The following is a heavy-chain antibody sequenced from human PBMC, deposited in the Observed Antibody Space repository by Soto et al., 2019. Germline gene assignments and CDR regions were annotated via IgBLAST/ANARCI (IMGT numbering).Heavy chain of an antibody. CDR1: GFTFSSYA. Sequence: GGSLRLSCAASGFTFSSYAMHWVRQAPGKGLEWVAVISYDGSNKYYADSVKGRFTISRDNSKNTLYLQMNSLRAEDTAVYYCARGAVRLLGIAVAGPAAYYFDYWGQGTLVTVSS. CDR3: ARGAVRLLGIAVAGPAAYYFDY. D-gene: IGHD6-19*01. CDR2: ISYDGSNK. J-gene: IGHJ4*02. V-gene: IGHV3-30-3*01.